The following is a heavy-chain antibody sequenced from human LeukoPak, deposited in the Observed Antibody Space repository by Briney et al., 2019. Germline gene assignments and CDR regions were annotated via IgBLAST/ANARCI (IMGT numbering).Heavy chain of an antibody. CDR1: GFTFGDYL. D-gene: IGHD6-19*01. CDR2: ISGGTT. V-gene: IGHV3-49*03. J-gene: IGHJ4*02. CDR3: SRGSGWLSVY. Sequence: GGSLRLSCTASGFTFGDYLMSWFRQAPGKGLEWIGFISGGTTEYAASVKGRFTISRDDSTSIACLQMNSLTTEDTAVYYCSRGSGWLSVYWGQGTLVTVSP.